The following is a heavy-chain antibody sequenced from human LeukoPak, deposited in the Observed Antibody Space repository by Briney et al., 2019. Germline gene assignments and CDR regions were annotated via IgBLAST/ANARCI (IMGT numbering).Heavy chain of an antibody. CDR1: GFTFSSYS. CDR3: ARDAYHDAFDI. J-gene: IGHJ3*02. V-gene: IGHV3-21*01. Sequence: GGSLRLSCAASGFTFSSYSMNWVRQAPGKGLEWVSSISSSSSYIYYADSVKGRFTISRDDAKNSLYLQMNSLRAEDTAVYYCARDAYHDAFDIWGQGTMVTVSS. D-gene: IGHD3-16*01. CDR2: ISSSSSYI.